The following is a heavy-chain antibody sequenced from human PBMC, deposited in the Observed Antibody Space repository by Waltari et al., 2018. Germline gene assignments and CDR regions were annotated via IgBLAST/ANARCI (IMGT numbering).Heavy chain of an antibody. J-gene: IGHJ6*02. V-gene: IGHV3-23*01. Sequence: EPQLLQSGGGMAQPGGSLSLSCIPSGFHSNHPMAWVRQAPGRGLEWVAGISRPGGNTYYADSVRGRFIISRDLSQNTLYLHLNSLRVEDTAVYYCSHQLLSNFFHGMDVWGQGTTVTVSS. CDR2: ISRPGGNT. D-gene: IGHD2-2*01. CDR1: GFHSNHP. CDR3: SHQLLSNFFHGMDV.